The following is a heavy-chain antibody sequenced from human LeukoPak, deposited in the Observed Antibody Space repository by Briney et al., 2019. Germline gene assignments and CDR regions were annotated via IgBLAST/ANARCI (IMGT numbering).Heavy chain of an antibody. D-gene: IGHD6-19*01. CDR3: ARERSSGWYSYYYYYMDV. CDR2: IYHSGST. J-gene: IGHJ6*03. Sequence: ASETLSLTSAVYGGSFSGYYWSWLRQPPGKGLEWIGSIYHSGSTYYNPSLKSRVTISVDTSKNQSSLKLSSVTAADTAVYYCARERSSGWYSYYYYYMDVWGKGTPVTVSS. CDR1: GGSFSGYY. V-gene: IGHV4-34*01.